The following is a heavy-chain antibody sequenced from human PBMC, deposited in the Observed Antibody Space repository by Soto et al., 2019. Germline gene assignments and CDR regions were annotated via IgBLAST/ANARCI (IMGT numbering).Heavy chain of an antibody. Sequence: QLHLVQSGAVVKKPGASVTVSCSASGYPVTAYYMHWVRQAPGRGLEWMGGINPATGAAKYTQTFQGRVTMTRDTSTSTVFMELSGLTSDDTALFYCARGGGVGVAGSAAFDMWGQGTLVTVSS. CDR3: ARGGGVGVAGSAAFDM. D-gene: IGHD3-3*01. CDR2: INPATGAA. J-gene: IGHJ3*02. CDR1: GYPVTAYY. V-gene: IGHV1-2*02.